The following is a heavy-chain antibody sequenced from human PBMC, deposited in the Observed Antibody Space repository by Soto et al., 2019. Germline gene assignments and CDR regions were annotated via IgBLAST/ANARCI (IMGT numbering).Heavy chain of an antibody. CDR1: GCTFSSYA. CDR3: ARDAHGYPIHKVAFDI. V-gene: IGHV1-69*13. CDR2: IIPIFGTP. Sequence: SVKVSCKASGCTFSSYAISWVRQAPGQGPEWMGGIIPIFGTPKYAQKFQGRVTITADESTSTAYMELNSLRSEDTAVYYCARDAHGYPIHKVAFDIWGQGTMVTVSS. D-gene: IGHD6-25*01. J-gene: IGHJ3*02.